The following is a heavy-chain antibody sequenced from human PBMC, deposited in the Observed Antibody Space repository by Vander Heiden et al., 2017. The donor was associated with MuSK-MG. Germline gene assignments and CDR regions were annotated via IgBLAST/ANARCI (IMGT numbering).Heavy chain of an antibody. J-gene: IGHJ5*02. V-gene: IGHV3-30-3*01. CDR3: AIDSYRQISAFDP. CDR2: ISYDGSNK. Sequence: QVQLVESGGGVVQPGRSLRISCAASGLPFSSYALHWVCQAPGKGLEWVAVISYDGSNKYYADAVKGRFTISRYNSKNTMYLQMKRMRAEYTAVYYCAIDSYRQISAFDPWCQGTMFTVYS. CDR1: GLPFSSYA.